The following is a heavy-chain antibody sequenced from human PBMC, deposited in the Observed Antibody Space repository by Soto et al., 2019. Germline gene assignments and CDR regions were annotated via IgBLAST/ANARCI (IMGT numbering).Heavy chain of an antibody. CDR1: GFTFSSYG. CDR3: AKEHVVVTAIRLNYYYYYGMDV. Sequence: GSLRLSCAASGFTFSSYGMHWVRQAPGKGLEWVAVISYDGSNKYYADSVKGRFTISRDNSKNTLYLQMNSLRAEDTAVYYCAKEHVVVTAIRLNYYYYYGMDVWGQGTTVTVSS. CDR2: ISYDGSNK. V-gene: IGHV3-30*18. J-gene: IGHJ6*02. D-gene: IGHD2-21*02.